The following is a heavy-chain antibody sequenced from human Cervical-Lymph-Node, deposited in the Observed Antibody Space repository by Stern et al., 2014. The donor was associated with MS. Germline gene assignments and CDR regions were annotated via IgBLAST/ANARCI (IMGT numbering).Heavy chain of an antibody. J-gene: IGHJ4*02. CDR2: ISANNGNT. D-gene: IGHD6-13*01. Sequence: QVQLVQSGTEVKKPGASVKVSCKASGYSFISYGISWVRQAPGQGLEWMGWISANNGNTNYAQKLQGRVTMTTDTSTSTAYMELRSLRSDDTAVYYCATINKIAGALLPRNWGQGTLVTVSA. CDR1: GYSFISYG. V-gene: IGHV1-18*01. CDR3: ATINKIAGALLPRN.